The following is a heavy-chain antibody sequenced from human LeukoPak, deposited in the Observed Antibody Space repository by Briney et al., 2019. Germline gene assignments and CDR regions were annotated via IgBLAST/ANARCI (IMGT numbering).Heavy chain of an antibody. CDR2: ISCYNGNT. CDR1: GYTFTKYG. Sequence: ASVKVSCKASGYTFTKYGITWVRQAPGQGLEWMGWISCYNGNTNYAQKLQGRVTMTTDTSTSTAYMELRSLRSDDTAVYYCARDDWSGLGYYDSSDYWGQGTLVTVSS. D-gene: IGHD3-22*01. V-gene: IGHV1-18*01. J-gene: IGHJ4*02. CDR3: ARDDWSGLGYYDSSDY.